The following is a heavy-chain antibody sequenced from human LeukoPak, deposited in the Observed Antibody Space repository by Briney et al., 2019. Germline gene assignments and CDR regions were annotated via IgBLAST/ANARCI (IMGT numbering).Heavy chain of an antibody. Sequence: KPSETLSLTCAVYGGSFSGYYWSWIRQPPGKGLEWIGEINHSGSTNYNPSLKSRVTISVDTSKNQFSLKLSSVTAADTAVYYCASWTLRNSVVTPWEYFQHWGQGTLVTVSS. D-gene: IGHD4-23*01. CDR3: ASWTLRNSVVTPWEYFQH. CDR1: GGSFSGYY. CDR2: INHSGST. V-gene: IGHV4-34*01. J-gene: IGHJ1*01.